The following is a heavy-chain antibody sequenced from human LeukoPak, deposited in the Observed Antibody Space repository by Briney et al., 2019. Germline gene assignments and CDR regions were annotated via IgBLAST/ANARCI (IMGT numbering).Heavy chain of an antibody. CDR2: IYYSGST. Sequence: SETLSLTCTVSGGSISSYYWSWIRQPPGKGLEWIGYIYYSGSTNYNPSLKSRVTISVDTSKNQFSLKLSSVTAADTAVYYCARVGSSSWYRADYWGQGTLVTVSS. J-gene: IGHJ4*02. D-gene: IGHD6-13*01. V-gene: IGHV4-59*01. CDR3: ARVGSSSWYRADY. CDR1: GGSISSYY.